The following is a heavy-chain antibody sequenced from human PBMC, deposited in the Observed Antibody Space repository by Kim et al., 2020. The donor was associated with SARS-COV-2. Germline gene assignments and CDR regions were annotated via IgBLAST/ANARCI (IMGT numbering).Heavy chain of an antibody. Sequence: ASVKVSCKASGYIFTDYYMHWVRQAPGQGLEWMGWINPNSGGTKYAQKFQGRVTMTRDTSISTAYMELSRLRSDDTAFYYCAKDKYKFQFLVWLGPDYYYGMDVWGQGTTVTVSS. J-gene: IGHJ6*02. D-gene: IGHD3-3*01. CDR2: INPNSGGT. V-gene: IGHV1-2*02. CDR1: GYIFTDYY. CDR3: AKDKYKFQFLVWLGPDYYYGMDV.